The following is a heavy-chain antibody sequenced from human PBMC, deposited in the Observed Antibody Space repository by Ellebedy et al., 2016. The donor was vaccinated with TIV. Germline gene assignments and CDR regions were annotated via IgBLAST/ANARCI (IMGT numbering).Heavy chain of an antibody. V-gene: IGHV4-59*08. CDR3: TRTVQLAFYMNV. CDR2: VYNTGST. J-gene: IGHJ6*03. D-gene: IGHD5-24*01. CDR1: GTSLIDYH. Sequence: SETLSLTCSVSGTSLIDYHWSWIRQSPRKGLEWIGNVYNTGSTIYNPSLQSLVTISVETSKNQFSLKLSSVTAADTAVYYCTRTVQLAFYMNVWGRGTSVTVSS.